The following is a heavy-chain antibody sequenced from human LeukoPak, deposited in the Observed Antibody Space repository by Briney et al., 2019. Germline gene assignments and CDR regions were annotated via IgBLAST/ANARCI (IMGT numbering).Heavy chain of an antibody. J-gene: IGHJ5*02. V-gene: IGHV4-34*01. D-gene: IGHD2-2*01. CDR1: GGSFSGYY. Sequence: SETLSLTCAVYGGSFSGYYWSWIRQPPGKGLEWIGEINHSGSTNYNPSLKSRVTISVDTSKNQFSLKLSSVTAADTAVYYCARDLVSGPRYCSSTSCSNWFDPWGQGTLVTVSS. CDR3: ARDLVSGPRYCSSTSCSNWFDP. CDR2: INHSGST.